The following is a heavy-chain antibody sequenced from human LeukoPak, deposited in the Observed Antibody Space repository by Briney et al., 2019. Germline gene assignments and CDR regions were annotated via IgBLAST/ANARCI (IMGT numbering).Heavy chain of an antibody. CDR1: GFTFSSYA. CDR2: ISGSGGST. Sequence: PGGSLRLSCAASGFTFSSYAMSWVRQAPGKGLEWVSAISGSGGSTYYADSVKGRFTISRDNSKNTLYLQMNSLRAEDTAVYYCAKAQNMRYSSSWREGDYWGQGTLVTVSS. V-gene: IGHV3-23*01. CDR3: AKAQNMRYSSSWREGDY. D-gene: IGHD6-13*01. J-gene: IGHJ4*02.